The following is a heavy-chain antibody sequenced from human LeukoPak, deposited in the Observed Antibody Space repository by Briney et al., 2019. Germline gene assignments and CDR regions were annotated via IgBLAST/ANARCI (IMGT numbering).Heavy chain of an antibody. CDR3: ARGPDGGYRIDY. CDR2: IWYDGGNK. D-gene: IGHD5-12*01. V-gene: IGHV3-33*01. Sequence: GGSLRLSCVAPGFTFSSHGMHWVRQAPGKGLEWVAVIWYDGGNKYYADSVKGRFTISRDNSKNTLYLQMNSLRAEDTAVYYGARGPDGGYRIDYWGQGTLVTVSS. CDR1: GFTFSSHG. J-gene: IGHJ4*02.